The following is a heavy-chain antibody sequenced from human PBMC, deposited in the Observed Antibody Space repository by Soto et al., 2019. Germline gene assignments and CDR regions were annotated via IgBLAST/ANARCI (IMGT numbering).Heavy chain of an antibody. Sequence: GGSLRLSCAASGFTFSSYAMSWVRQAPGKGLEWVSAISGRGGSTYYADSGKGRFTISRDSSKNTLYLQMNSLRAEDAAVYYCAKGTLVGDNGVYPYYFDYWGQGTLVTVSS. CDR1: GFTFSSYA. CDR3: AKGTLVGDNGVYPYYFDY. J-gene: IGHJ4*02. V-gene: IGHV3-23*01. CDR2: ISGRGGST. D-gene: IGHD2-8*01.